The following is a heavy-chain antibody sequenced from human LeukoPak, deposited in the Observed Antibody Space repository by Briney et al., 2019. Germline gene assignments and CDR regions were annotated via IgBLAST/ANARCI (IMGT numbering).Heavy chain of an antibody. CDR3: ARRKRSHFTFTDPYYFDY. Sequence: KPGESLKISCKGSGYSFTSYWIGWVRQMPGKGLEWMGIIYPGDSDTIYSPSFQGQVTISADKSISTAYLQWSSLKASDTAMYYCARRKRSHFTFTDPYYFDYWGQGTLVTVSS. CDR2: IYPGDSDT. V-gene: IGHV5-51*03. J-gene: IGHJ4*02. CDR1: GYSFTSYW.